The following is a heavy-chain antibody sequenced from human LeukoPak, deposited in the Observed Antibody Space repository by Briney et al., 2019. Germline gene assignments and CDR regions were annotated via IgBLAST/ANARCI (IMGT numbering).Heavy chain of an antibody. CDR2: MNPNSGNT. CDR3: ASASYDFWSGYFYYYYYGMDV. CDR1: GYTFTSYD. Sequence: ASVKVSCKASGYTFTSYDINWVRQATGQGLEWMGWMNPNSGNTGYAQKFQGRVTMTRNTSISTAYMELSSLRSEDTAVYYCASASYDFWSGYFYYYYYGMDVWGQGTTVTVSS. J-gene: IGHJ6*02. V-gene: IGHV1-8*01. D-gene: IGHD3-3*01.